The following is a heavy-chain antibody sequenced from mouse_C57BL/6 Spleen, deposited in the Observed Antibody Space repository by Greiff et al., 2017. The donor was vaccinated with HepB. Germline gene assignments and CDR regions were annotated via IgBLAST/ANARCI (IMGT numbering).Heavy chain of an antibody. J-gene: IGHJ2*01. CDR3: ARHKTYGSSYPDYFDY. V-gene: IGHV5-6*01. D-gene: IGHD1-1*01. Sequence: EVKLVESGGDLVKPGGSLKLSCAASGFTFSSYGMSWVRQTPDKRLEWVATISSGGSYTYYPDSVKGRFTISRDNAKNTLYLQMSSLKSEDTAMYYCARHKTYGSSYPDYFDYWGQGTTLTVSS. CDR2: ISSGGSYT. CDR1: GFTFSSYG.